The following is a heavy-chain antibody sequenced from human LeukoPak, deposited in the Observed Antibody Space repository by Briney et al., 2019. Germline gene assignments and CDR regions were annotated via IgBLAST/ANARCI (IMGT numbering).Heavy chain of an antibody. CDR3: ARGVSYSSGWYARYNWFDP. V-gene: IGHV6-1*01. D-gene: IGHD6-19*01. J-gene: IGHJ5*02. CDR1: GDSVSSNSAA. Sequence: SQTLSLTCAISGDSVSSNSAAWNWIRQSPSRGLEWLGRTYYRSKWYNDYAVSVKSRITINPGTSKNQFSLQLNSVTPEDTAVYYCARGVSYSSGWYARYNWFDPWGQGTLVTVSS. CDR2: TYYRSKWYN.